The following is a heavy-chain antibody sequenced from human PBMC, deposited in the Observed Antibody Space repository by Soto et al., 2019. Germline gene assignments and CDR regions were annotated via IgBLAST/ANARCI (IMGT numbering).Heavy chain of an antibody. J-gene: IGHJ4*02. V-gene: IGHV1-18*01. CDR1: GYTFTNFG. CDR3: ARGGTPIDC. Sequence: QLQLVQSGAEVKKPGDSVKVSCKASGYTFTNFGISWVRQAPRQGPEWMGLISAYNGNTNYAQNFQGSVTMTTNTATSTTYKYLRSLRSDATAVYSCARGGTPIDCWGQGTLVTVSS. D-gene: IGHD1-26*01. CDR2: ISAYNGNT.